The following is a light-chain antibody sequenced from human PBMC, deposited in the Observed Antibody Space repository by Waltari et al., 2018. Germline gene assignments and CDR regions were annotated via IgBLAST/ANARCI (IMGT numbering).Light chain of an antibody. J-gene: IGKJ1*01. Sequence: EIVLTQSPGTLSLSVGERATVACRASESVSRALAGYQHKPGQAPRLLIYGASTRATGIPDRFSCSGSGTDFSLTIRRLEPDDFAVYYCQHYLRLPVTFGQGTTVEI. CDR2: GAS. V-gene: IGKV3-20*01. CDR3: QHYLRLPVT. CDR1: ESVSRA.